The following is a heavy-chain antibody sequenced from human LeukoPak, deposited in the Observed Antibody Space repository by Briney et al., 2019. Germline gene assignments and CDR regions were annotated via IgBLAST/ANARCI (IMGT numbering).Heavy chain of an antibody. D-gene: IGHD4-23*01. J-gene: IGHJ4*02. Sequence: GSSVKVSCKASGGTFSSYAISWVRQAPGQGLEWMGGIIPVFGTANYAQKFQGRVTITADESTSTAYMELSSLRSEDTAVYYCASTDYGGNIDYWGQGTLVTVSS. CDR2: IIPVFGTA. V-gene: IGHV1-69*01. CDR1: GGTFSSYA. CDR3: ASTDYGGNIDY.